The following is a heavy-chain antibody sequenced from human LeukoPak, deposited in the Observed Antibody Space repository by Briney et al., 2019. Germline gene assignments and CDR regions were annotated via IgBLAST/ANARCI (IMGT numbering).Heavy chain of an antibody. J-gene: IGHJ6*03. CDR2: IKDDGTKK. Sequence: GGSLRLSCAASGLIFSNYWMSWVRQAPGKGLEWVANIKDDGTKKYYVDSVKGRFTIARDDAKNSVYLQMNSLRAEDTAVYYCAKDGYCSSTSCSHYYYYMDVWGKGTTVTVSS. CDR1: GLIFSNYW. D-gene: IGHD2-2*03. V-gene: IGHV3-7*01. CDR3: AKDGYCSSTSCSHYYYYMDV.